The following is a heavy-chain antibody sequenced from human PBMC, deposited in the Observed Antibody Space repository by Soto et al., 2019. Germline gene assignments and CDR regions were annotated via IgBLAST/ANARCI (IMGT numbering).Heavy chain of an antibody. J-gene: IGHJ4*02. Sequence: QVQLVQSGAEVKKPGASVKVSCKASGYTCTSYAMHWVRQAPGQRLEWMGWINAGNGNTKYSQKFQGRVTITRDTAASTAYMELSSMRSEDTAVYYCIRSGWYMGFDSWGQGTLVTVSS. V-gene: IGHV1-3*01. CDR3: IRSGWYMGFDS. CDR1: GYTCTSYA. CDR2: INAGNGNT. D-gene: IGHD6-19*01.